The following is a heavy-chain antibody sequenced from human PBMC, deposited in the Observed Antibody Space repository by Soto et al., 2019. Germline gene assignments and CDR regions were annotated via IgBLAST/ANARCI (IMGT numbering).Heavy chain of an antibody. CDR3: AMYLRGLHRDPDAFDI. V-gene: IGHV4-39*01. D-gene: IGHD3-16*01. J-gene: IGHJ3*02. Sequence: SETLSLTCTVSGGSISSSSYYWGWIRQPPGKGLEWIRSIYYSGSTYYNPSLKNRVTISVDTSKNQFSLKLSSVTAADTAVYYCAMYLRGLHRDPDAFDIWGQGTMVTVS. CDR1: GGSISSSSYY. CDR2: IYYSGST.